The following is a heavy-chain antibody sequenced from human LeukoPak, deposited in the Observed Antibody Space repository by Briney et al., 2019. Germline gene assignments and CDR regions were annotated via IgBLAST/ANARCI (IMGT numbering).Heavy chain of an antibody. J-gene: IGHJ4*02. V-gene: IGHV3-21*01. CDR1: GFAFSTYS. CDR2: ISLNSASI. Sequence: NPGGSLRLSCAASGFAFSTYSMNWVRQPPGKGLEWVASISLNSASIYYADSVKGRFTISRDNAKNSLHLQMDSLRAEDTAVYYCARDALAAGYRLEWYYFDYWGQGTLVTVSS. CDR3: ARDALAAGYRLEWYYFDY. D-gene: IGHD2-2*01.